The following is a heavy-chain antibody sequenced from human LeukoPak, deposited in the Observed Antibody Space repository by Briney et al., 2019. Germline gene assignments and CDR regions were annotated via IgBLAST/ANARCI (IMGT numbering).Heavy chain of an antibody. Sequence: KPSETLSLTCTVSGGSISSYYWSWIRQPPGKGLEWIGYIYYSGSTNYNPSLKSRVTISVDTSKNQFSLKLSSVTAADTAVYYCARGSITIFGVVSPIDYWGQGTLVTVSS. CDR2: IYYSGST. V-gene: IGHV4-59*01. J-gene: IGHJ4*02. CDR1: GGSISSYY. D-gene: IGHD3-3*01. CDR3: ARGSITIFGVVSPIDY.